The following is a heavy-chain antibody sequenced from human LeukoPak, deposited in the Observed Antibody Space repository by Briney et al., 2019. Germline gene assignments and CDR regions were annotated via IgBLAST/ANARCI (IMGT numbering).Heavy chain of an antibody. J-gene: IGHJ3*02. Sequence: GGSLRLSCAASGFTFSSYAMHWVRQAPGKGLEWVAVISYDGSNKYYADSVKGRFTISRDNSKNTLYLQMNSLRAEDTAVYYCARGIYYYDSSGYPGRAFDIWGQGTMVTVSP. CDR2: ISYDGSNK. CDR1: GFTFSSYA. D-gene: IGHD3-22*01. V-gene: IGHV3-30-3*01. CDR3: ARGIYYYDSSGYPGRAFDI.